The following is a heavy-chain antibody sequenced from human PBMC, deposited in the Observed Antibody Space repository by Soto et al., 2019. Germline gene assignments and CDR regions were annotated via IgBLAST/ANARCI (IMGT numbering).Heavy chain of an antibody. Sequence: SVKVSCKASGGTFSSYAISWVRQAPGQGLEWMGGIIPIFGTANYAQKFQGRVTITADESTSTAYMELSSLRSEDTAVYYCARDRSGSYWPIDYWGQGSLVTVSS. CDR3: ARDRSGSYWPIDY. J-gene: IGHJ4*02. CDR2: IIPIFGTA. V-gene: IGHV1-69*13. CDR1: GGTFSSYA. D-gene: IGHD1-26*01.